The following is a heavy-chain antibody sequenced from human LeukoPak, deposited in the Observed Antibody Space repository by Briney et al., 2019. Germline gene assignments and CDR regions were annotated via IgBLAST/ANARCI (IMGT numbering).Heavy chain of an antibody. CDR1: GFTFSSYG. D-gene: IGHD3-3*01. V-gene: IGHV3-30*02. CDR2: IRYDGSNK. J-gene: IGHJ4*02. CDR3: ARSFAYYDFWSGYQPTYYFDY. Sequence: PGGSLRLSCAASGFTFSSYGMHWVRQAPGKGLEWVAFIRYDGSNKYYADSVKGRFTISRDNAKNSLYLQMNSLRAEDTAVYYCARSFAYYDFWSGYQPTYYFDYWGQGTLVTVSS.